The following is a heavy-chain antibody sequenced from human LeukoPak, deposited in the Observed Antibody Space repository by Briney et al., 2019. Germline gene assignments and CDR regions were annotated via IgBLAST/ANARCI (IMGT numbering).Heavy chain of an antibody. CDR2: IYYTGTT. V-gene: IGHV4-59*08. CDR3: ARRWVYDKRAFDA. CDR1: GGSISGTYY. Sequence: SETLSLTCTVSGGSISGTYYWRWIRQPPGKGLEWIGYIYYTGTTDSNPSLKSRVTISLDTSKNQFSLNLCSVTAADTAVYYCARRWVYDKRAFDAWGQGTMVTVSS. D-gene: IGHD3-16*01. J-gene: IGHJ3*01.